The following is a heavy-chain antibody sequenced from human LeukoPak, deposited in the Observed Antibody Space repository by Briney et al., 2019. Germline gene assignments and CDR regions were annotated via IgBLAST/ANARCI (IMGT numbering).Heavy chain of an antibody. Sequence: GGSLRLSCVASGFPFSSYWMTWVRQAPGKGLEWVAVISYDGSNKYYADSVKGRFTISRDNSKNTLYLQMNSLRAEDTAVYYCAKDGAGYYDSSGYTYWGQGTLVTVSS. D-gene: IGHD3-22*01. V-gene: IGHV3-30*18. CDR1: GFPFSSYW. CDR3: AKDGAGYYDSSGYTY. J-gene: IGHJ4*02. CDR2: ISYDGSNK.